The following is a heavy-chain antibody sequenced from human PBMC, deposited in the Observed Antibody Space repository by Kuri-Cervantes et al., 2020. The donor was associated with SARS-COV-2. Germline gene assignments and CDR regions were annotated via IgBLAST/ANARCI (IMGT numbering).Heavy chain of an antibody. J-gene: IGHJ6*03. D-gene: IGHD1-1*01. CDR2: IIPIFGTA. CDR1: GGTFSSYA. CDR3: ASGGQLPYYYYYYYMDV. V-gene: IGHV1-69*05. Sequence: SVKVSCKASGGTFSSYAISWVRQAPGQGPEWMGGIIPIFGTANYAQKFQGRVTITTDESTSTAYMELSSLRSEDTAVYHCASGGQLPYYYYYYYMDVWGKGTTVTVSS.